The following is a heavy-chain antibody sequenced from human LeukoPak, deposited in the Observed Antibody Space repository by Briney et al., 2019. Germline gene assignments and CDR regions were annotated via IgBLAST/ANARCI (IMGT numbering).Heavy chain of an antibody. CDR3: AKRPNYYDSSGSGYYFDY. Sequence: GGSLRLSCAASGCTVSSNYMSWVRQAPGKGLEWVSVIYSGGSTYYADSVKGRFTISRDNSKNTLYLQMNSLRAEDTAVYYCAKRPNYYDSSGSGYYFDYWGQGTLVTVSS. D-gene: IGHD3-22*01. CDR2: IYSGGST. V-gene: IGHV3-53*01. J-gene: IGHJ4*02. CDR1: GCTVSSNY.